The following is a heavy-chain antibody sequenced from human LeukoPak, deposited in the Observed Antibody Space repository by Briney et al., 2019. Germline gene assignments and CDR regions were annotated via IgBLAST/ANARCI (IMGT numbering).Heavy chain of an antibody. D-gene: IGHD3-10*01. V-gene: IGHV3-53*01. CDR1: GFDISYNY. CDR2: IHTGGTT. J-gene: IGHJ4*02. Sequence: GGSLRLSCVASGFDISYNYVGWVRQAPGKGLEWVSVIHTGGTTHYADSVKGRFTISKDNSNNTVYLQMNSVRVEDAAVYYCARVWFGYFFQWGQGALVTVSS. CDR3: ARVWFGYFFQ.